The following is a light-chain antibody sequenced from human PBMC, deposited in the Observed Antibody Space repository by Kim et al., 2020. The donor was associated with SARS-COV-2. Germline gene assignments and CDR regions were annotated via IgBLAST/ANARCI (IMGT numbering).Light chain of an antibody. Sequence: QSVVTQPRSLSGSPGQSVTITCTGSSSDVGGYDYVSWYQQHRGNAPKLLIYDVTKRPAGVPDHFSGSKSGNTAFLTISGLQAEDEADYYCCSYAASYNVRFGGGTQLTVL. J-gene: IGLJ2*01. CDR3: CSYAASYNVR. CDR1: SSDVGGYDY. V-gene: IGLV2-11*01. CDR2: DVT.